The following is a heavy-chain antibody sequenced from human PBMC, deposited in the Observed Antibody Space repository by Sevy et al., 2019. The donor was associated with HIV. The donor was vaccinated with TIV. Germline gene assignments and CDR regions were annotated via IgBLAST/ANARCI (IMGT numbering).Heavy chain of an antibody. V-gene: IGHV1-8*01. CDR1: GYTFTSYD. J-gene: IGHJ4*02. CDR2: MNPNSGNT. D-gene: IGHD5-12*01. CDR3: ARGERGLRSGYDSESGENNY. Sequence: ASVKVSCKASGYTFTSYDINWVRQAPGQGLEWMGWMNPNSGNTGYAQKFQGRVTMTRNTSISTAYMELSSLRSEDTAGYYCARGERGLRSGYDSESGENNYWGQGTLVTVSS.